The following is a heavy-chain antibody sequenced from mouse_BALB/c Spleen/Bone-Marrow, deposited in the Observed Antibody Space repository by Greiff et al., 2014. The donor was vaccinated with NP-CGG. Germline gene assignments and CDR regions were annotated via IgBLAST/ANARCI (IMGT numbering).Heavy chain of an antibody. Sequence: EVQLQQSGPDLVKPSQSLSLTCTVTGYSITSYYSWHWIRQFPGNKLEWMGYIHYSGITVYNPSPKSRISITRDTSNNQFFLQLNSVTTEDTATYYCARFAGTPYTMDYWGQGTSGTVSS. D-gene: IGHD4-1*01. CDR2: IHYSGIT. V-gene: IGHV3-1*02. CDR1: GYSITSYYS. CDR3: ARFAGTPYTMDY. J-gene: IGHJ4*01.